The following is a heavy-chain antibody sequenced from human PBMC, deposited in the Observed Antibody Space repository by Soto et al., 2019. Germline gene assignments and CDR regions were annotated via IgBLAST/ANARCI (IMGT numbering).Heavy chain of an antibody. V-gene: IGHV4-31*03. CDR2: IYYSGST. Sequence: SETLSLTCTVSGGSISSGGYYWSWIRQHPGKGLEWIGYIYYSGSTYYNPSLKSRVTISVDTSKNQFSLKLSSVTAADTAVYYCARGHYYDSSGYWTRFDFWGQGTLVTVSS. D-gene: IGHD3-22*01. CDR3: ARGHYYDSSGYWTRFDF. CDR1: GGSISSGGYY. J-gene: IGHJ4*02.